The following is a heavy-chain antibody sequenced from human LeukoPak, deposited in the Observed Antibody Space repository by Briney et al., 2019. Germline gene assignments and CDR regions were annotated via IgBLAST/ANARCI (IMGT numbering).Heavy chain of an antibody. D-gene: IGHD1-26*01. CDR2: INTDGSST. CDR3: ARVQNEWQLLPGFDY. J-gene: IGHJ4*02. V-gene: IGHV3-74*01. Sequence: GGSLRLSCAASGFTFTRYWMHWVRHAPGKGLVWVSRINTDGSSTAYADSVKGRFTISRDNAKNTVYLQVNSLRAEDTAVYYCARVQNEWQLLPGFDYWGQGTLVTVSS. CDR1: GFTFTRYW.